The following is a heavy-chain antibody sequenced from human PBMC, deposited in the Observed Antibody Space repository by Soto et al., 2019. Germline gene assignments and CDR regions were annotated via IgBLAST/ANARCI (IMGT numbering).Heavy chain of an antibody. V-gene: IGHV1-69*01. CDR2: IIPIFGTA. D-gene: IGHD3-10*01. Sequence: QVQLVQSGAEVKKPGSSVKVSCKASGGTFSSYAISWVRQAPGQGLEWMGGIIPIFGTANYAQKFQGRVTITADESTSTAYMELSSLRSEDTAVYYCARESATGYYGSGSTLGYYYHGMDVWGQGTTVTVSS. J-gene: IGHJ6*02. CDR3: ARESATGYYGSGSTLGYYYHGMDV. CDR1: GGTFSSYA.